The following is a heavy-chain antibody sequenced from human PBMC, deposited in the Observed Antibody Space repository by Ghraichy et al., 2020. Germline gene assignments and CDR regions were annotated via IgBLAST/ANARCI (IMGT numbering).Heavy chain of an antibody. D-gene: IGHD3-22*01. V-gene: IGHV3-9*01. CDR3: VRGTTGYYDTTAFFDF. CDR1: GFKFDDYA. J-gene: IGHJ4*02. Sequence: LRLSCAASGFKFDDYAMHWVRQSPGKGLEWVSGISWNSGITGYADSVKGRFSISRDNAKNSLYLQLNSLRPEDTALYYCVRGTTGYYDTTAFFDFWGQGTLVTVSS. CDR2: ISWNSGIT.